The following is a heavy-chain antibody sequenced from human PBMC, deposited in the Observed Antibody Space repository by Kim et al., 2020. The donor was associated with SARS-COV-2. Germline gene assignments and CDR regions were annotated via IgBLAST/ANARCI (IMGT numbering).Heavy chain of an antibody. CDR1: GGSISSGGYY. D-gene: IGHD5-12*01. CDR2: IYYSGST. V-gene: IGHV4-31*03. Sequence: SETLSLTCTVSGGSISSGGYYWSWIRQHPGKGLEWIGYIYYSGSTYYNPSLKSRVTISVDTSKNQFSLKLSSVTAADTAVYYCARGSERWLHKLGYWGQGTLVTVSS. CDR3: ARGSERWLHKLGY. J-gene: IGHJ4*02.